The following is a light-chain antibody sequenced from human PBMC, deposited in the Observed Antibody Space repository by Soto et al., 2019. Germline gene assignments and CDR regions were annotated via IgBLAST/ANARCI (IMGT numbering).Light chain of an antibody. CDR2: GAS. CDR1: QSVSISY. CDR3: QQHGSSRWFT. Sequence: EIVLTQSPGTLSLSPGERATLSCRASQSVSISYLAWYQQTPGQAPRLLIYGASCRATGIPDRFSGSGSGTDFTLTISRLEPEDVAVYYCQQHGSSRWFTFGPGTKVDIK. J-gene: IGKJ3*01. V-gene: IGKV3-20*01.